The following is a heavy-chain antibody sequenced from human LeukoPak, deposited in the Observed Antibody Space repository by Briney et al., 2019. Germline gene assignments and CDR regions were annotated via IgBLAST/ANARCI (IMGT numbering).Heavy chain of an antibody. J-gene: IGHJ5*02. CDR3: ARSIVVVPAALNWFDP. CDR1: GFTFSTYW. V-gene: IGHV3-48*04. D-gene: IGHD2-2*01. Sequence: GGSLRLSCAASGFTFSTYWMSWVRQAPGKGLEWVSSISHTDDPSHYADSVRGRFSISRDNAKNSLYLQMNSLRAEDTAVYYCARSIVVVPAALNWFDPWGQGTLVTVSS. CDR2: ISHTDDPS.